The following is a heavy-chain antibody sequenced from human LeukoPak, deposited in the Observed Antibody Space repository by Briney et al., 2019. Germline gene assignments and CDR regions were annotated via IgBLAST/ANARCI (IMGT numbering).Heavy chain of an antibody. CDR3: ARDARYSYGYYIDY. CDR1: GFTFSSYE. J-gene: IGHJ4*02. V-gene: IGHV3-48*03. D-gene: IGHD5-18*01. Sequence: GGSLRLSCAASGFTFSSYEMNWVRQAPGKGLEWISYISISGSTIYYADSLKGRFTISRDNAKNSLYLQMNSLRAEDTAVYYCARDARYSYGYYIDYWGQGTLVTVSS. CDR2: ISISGSTI.